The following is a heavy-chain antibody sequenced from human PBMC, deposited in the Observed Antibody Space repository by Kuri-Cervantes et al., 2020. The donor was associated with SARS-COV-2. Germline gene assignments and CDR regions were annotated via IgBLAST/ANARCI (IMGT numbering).Heavy chain of an antibody. CDR2: IYYSGST. V-gene: IGHV4-59*08. CDR3: ARQEVVAATNWFDP. D-gene: IGHD2-15*01. CDR1: GGSISSYY. Sequence: GSLRLSCTASGGSISSYYWSWIRQPPGKGLEWIGYIYYSGSTNYNPSLKSRVTISVDTSKNQFSLKLSSVTAADTAVYYCARQEVVAATNWFDPWGQGTLVTVSS. J-gene: IGHJ5*02.